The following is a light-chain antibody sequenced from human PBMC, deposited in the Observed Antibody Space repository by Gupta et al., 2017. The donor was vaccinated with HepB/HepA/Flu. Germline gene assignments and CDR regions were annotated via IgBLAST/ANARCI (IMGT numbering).Light chain of an antibody. V-gene: IGKV3-15*01. Sequence: EIVMTQSPATLSVSPGERATLSCRASQSVTSKLAWYQQKPGQAPRLLIYGASARATGIPARFSGSGSGTEFTLTISSLQSEDFAVYHCQQDNEWPLTFGQGTRLEI. CDR3: QQDNEWPLT. CDR2: GAS. CDR1: QSVTSK. J-gene: IGKJ5*01.